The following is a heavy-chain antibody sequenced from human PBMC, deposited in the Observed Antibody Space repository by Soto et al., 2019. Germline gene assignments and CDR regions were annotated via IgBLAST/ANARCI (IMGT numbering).Heavy chain of an antibody. D-gene: IGHD2-21*02. V-gene: IGHV4-31*03. Sequence: LSLTCTVSGGSISSGGYYWSWIRQHPGKGLEWIGYIYYSGSTYYNPSLKSRVTISVDTSKNQFSLKLSSVTAADTAVYYCARADSFYCGGDCYSFDYWGQGTLVTVSS. CDR2: IYYSGST. J-gene: IGHJ4*02. CDR1: GGSISSGGYY. CDR3: ARADSFYCGGDCYSFDY.